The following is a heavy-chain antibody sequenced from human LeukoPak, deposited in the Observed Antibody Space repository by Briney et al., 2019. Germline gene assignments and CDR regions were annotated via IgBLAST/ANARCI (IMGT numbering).Heavy chain of an antibody. CDR1: GGTLSSYA. J-gene: IGHJ4*02. CDR3: ARVSVTTVTTDFDY. Sequence: ASVKVSCKASGGTLSSYAISWVRQAPGQGLEWMGRIIPILGIANYAQKFQGRVTITADKSTSTAYMELSSLRSEDTAVYYCARVSVTTVTTDFDYWGQGTLVTVSS. D-gene: IGHD4-11*01. CDR2: IIPILGIA. V-gene: IGHV1-69*04.